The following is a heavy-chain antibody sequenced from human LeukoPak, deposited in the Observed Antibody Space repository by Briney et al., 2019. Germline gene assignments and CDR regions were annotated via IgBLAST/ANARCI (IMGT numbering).Heavy chain of an antibody. CDR3: ARGAPQAYYDFWSGYYSTYNWFDP. CDR2: INHIVST. Sequence: SETLSLTCAVYGGSFSGYYWSWIRQPPGKGLEWIVEINHIVSTNYNPSLKSRVTISVDTSKNKFSLKLSSVTAADTAVYYCARGAPQAYYDFWSGYYSTYNWFDPWGQGPLVTVSS. D-gene: IGHD3-3*01. V-gene: IGHV4-34*01. CDR1: GGSFSGYY. J-gene: IGHJ5*02.